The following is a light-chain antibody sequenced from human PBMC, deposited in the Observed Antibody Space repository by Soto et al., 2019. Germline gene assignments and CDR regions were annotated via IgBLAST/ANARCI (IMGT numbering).Light chain of an antibody. V-gene: IGLV2-8*01. J-gene: IGLJ2*01. CDR3: TSYAGSNKSVL. CDR2: EVS. Sequence: QSVLTQPPSASGSPGQSVAISCTGTSSDVGGYNYVSWYQQHPGKAPKLMIYEVSKRPSGVPDRFSGSKSGNTASLTVSGLQAEDEADYYCTSYAGSNKSVLFGGGTKVTVL. CDR1: SSDVGGYNY.